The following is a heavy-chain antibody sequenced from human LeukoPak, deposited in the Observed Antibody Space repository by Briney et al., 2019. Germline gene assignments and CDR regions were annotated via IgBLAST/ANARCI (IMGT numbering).Heavy chain of an antibody. CDR3: ARDLPPNYYDSSGYPGDY. V-gene: IGHV1-18*01. D-gene: IGHD3-22*01. Sequence: ASVKVSCKASGYTFNSYGISWVRQAPGQGLEWMGWISAYNGNTNYAQKLQGRVTMTTDTSTSKAYMELRSLRSDDTAVYYCARDLPPNYYDSSGYPGDYWGQGTLVTVSS. CDR2: ISAYNGNT. CDR1: GYTFNSYG. J-gene: IGHJ4*02.